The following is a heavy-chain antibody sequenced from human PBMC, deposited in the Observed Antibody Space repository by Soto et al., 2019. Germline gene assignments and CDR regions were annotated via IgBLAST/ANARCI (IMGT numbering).Heavy chain of an antibody. V-gene: IGHV4-31*03. CDR3: ARGVVRGVMVDY. D-gene: IGHD3-10*01. CDR1: GGSISSGGYY. J-gene: IGHJ4*02. CDR2: IYYSGST. Sequence: SETLSLTCTVSGGSISSGGYYWSWIRQHPGKGLEWIGYIYYSGSTYYNPSLKSRVTISVDTSKNQFSLKLSSVTAADTAVYYCARGVVRGVMVDYWGQGTLVTVSS.